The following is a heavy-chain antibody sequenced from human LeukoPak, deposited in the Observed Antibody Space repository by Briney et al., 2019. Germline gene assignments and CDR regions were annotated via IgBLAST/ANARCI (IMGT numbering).Heavy chain of an antibody. CDR2: ISGDGSST. CDR1: GFTFNDYA. D-gene: IGHD5-24*01. J-gene: IGHJ4*02. V-gene: IGHV3-43*02. Sequence: GSLRLSCAASGFTFNDYAMHWVRQAPGKGLEWVSLISGDGSSTYYVDSVKGRFTISRDNSKNSLYLQMNSLRTEDTALYYCAKLNSGYRGGYYLYYFDYWGQGALVTVSS. CDR3: AKLNSGYRGGYYLYYFDY.